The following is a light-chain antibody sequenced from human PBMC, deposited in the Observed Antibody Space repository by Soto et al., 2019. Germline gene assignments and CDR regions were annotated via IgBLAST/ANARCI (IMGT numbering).Light chain of an antibody. V-gene: IGKV3-20*01. J-gene: IGKJ5*01. CDR2: GAS. Sequence: DIVLTQSPGTLSLSPGERATLSCKASQSVSSSYLAWYQQKPGQAPRLIIYGASSRATGIPDRFSGSGSGTDCTLTISRLEPEDVAVYYCQQYGSSPITLGQGTRLEIK. CDR3: QQYGSSPIT. CDR1: QSVSSSY.